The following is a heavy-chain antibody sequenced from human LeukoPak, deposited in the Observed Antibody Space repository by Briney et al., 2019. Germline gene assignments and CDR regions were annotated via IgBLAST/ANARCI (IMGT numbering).Heavy chain of an antibody. CDR1: GGSISSYY. V-gene: IGHV4-59*12. J-gene: IGHJ5*02. CDR3: ARDLGYSGFDWAP. CDR2: IYYSGST. Sequence: SETLSLTCTVSGGSISSYYWTWIRQPPGKGLEWLGYIYYSGSTNYNPSLKSRVTISLDTSKNQFSLNLTSVTAADAAVYYCARDLGYSGFDWAPWGQGTLVTVSS. D-gene: IGHD5-12*01.